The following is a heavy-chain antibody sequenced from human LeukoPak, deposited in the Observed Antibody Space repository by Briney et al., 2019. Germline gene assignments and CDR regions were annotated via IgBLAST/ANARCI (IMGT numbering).Heavy chain of an antibody. D-gene: IGHD3-16*02. CDR3: ARVAYDYVWGSYRSYYYYGMDD. CDR2: INHSGST. J-gene: IGHJ6*02. CDR1: GGSFSGYY. V-gene: IGHV4-34*01. Sequence: SETLSLTCAVYGGSFSGYYWSWIRQPPGKGLEWIGEINHSGSTNYNPSLKSRVTISVDTSKNQFSLKLSSVTAADTAVYYCARVAYDYVWGSYRSYYYYGMDDWGQGTTVTVSS.